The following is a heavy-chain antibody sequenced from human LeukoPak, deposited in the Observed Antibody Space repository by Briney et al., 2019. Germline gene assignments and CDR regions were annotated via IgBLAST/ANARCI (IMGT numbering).Heavy chain of an antibody. J-gene: IGHJ5*02. CDR2: INHSGST. D-gene: IGHD5-24*01. Sequence: SETLSLTCAVYGGSFSGYYWSWIRQPPGKGLEWIGEINHSGSTNYNPSLKSGVTISVEKSKNKFSLKLISVTAADTAVYYCARGGWLQLGNWFDPWGQGTLVTVSS. V-gene: IGHV4-34*01. CDR3: ARGGWLQLGNWFDP. CDR1: GGSFSGYY.